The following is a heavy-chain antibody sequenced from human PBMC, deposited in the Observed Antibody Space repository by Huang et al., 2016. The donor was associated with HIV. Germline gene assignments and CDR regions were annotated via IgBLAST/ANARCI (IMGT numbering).Heavy chain of an antibody. D-gene: IGHD6-13*01. CDR2: IIPIFCTA. CDR3: ASQNTYIAAAAHYGMDV. CDR1: GGNFSRYA. Sequence: QVQLVQSGAEVKKPGSSVQVSCKASGGNFSRYAISWVRQAPGQGLEWIGGIIPIFCTANDAQKFQSRFPITAYKSASTRYMELCSLRSEDTAVYYCASQNTYIAAAAHYGMDVWGQGTTVTVSS. V-gene: IGHV1-69*06. J-gene: IGHJ6*02.